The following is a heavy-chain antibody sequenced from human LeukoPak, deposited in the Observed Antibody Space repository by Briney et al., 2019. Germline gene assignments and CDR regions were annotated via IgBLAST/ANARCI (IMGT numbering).Heavy chain of an antibody. CDR1: GFTFSDYN. J-gene: IGHJ4*02. CDR3: AKSPARASPARFDY. Sequence: PGGSLRLSYAASGFTFSDYNMRWIRQAPGKGLELVSYISATGGSTYSADSVKGRFTISRDNSENTLYLQMNSLRAEDTAIYYCAKSPARASPARFDYWGQGTLVTVSS. CDR2: ISATGGST. V-gene: IGHV3-23*01. D-gene: IGHD2-2*01.